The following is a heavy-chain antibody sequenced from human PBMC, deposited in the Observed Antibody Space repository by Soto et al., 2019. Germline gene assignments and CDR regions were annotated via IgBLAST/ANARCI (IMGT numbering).Heavy chain of an antibody. CDR2: ISYDGSNK. Sequence: GGSLRLSCAASGFTFSSYGMHWVRQAPGKGLEWVAVISYDGSNKYYADSVKGRFTISRDNSKNTLYLQMNSLRAEDTAVYYCAKDPNHITIFGVVTPPDYWCPGPLVTVSS. J-gene: IGHJ4*02. V-gene: IGHV3-30*18. D-gene: IGHD3-3*01. CDR1: GFTFSSYG. CDR3: AKDPNHITIFGVVTPPDY.